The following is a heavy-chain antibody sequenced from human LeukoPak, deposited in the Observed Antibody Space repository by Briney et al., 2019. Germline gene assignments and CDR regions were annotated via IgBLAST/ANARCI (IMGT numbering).Heavy chain of an antibody. V-gene: IGHV3-21*01. CDR2: ISSSSSYI. D-gene: IGHD3-22*01. J-gene: IGHJ6*04. CDR3: ARDLYYDSSGLVAV. Sequence: GGPLRLSCAVSGFTFDDYAMHWVRQAPGKGLEWVSSISSSSSYIYYADSVKGRFTISRDNAKNSLYLQMNSLRAEDTAVYYCARDLYYDSSGLVAVWGKGTTVTVSS. CDR1: GFTFDDYA.